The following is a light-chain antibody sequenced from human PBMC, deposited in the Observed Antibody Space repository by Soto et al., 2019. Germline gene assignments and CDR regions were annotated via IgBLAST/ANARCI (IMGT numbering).Light chain of an antibody. J-gene: IGKJ3*01. CDR1: QSITNS. V-gene: IGKV1-39*01. CDR3: QQGHSMPFT. Sequence: DIQMTQSPSSLSASVGDRVTITCRASQSITNSLNWYQHKPGKAPTLVVYAASSLQSGVPSRFRGSGSGTDFALTISSLQPEDFATYFCQQGHSMPFTFGPGTKVDIK. CDR2: AAS.